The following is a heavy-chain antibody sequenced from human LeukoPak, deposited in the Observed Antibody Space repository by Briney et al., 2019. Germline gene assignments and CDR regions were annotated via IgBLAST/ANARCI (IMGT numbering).Heavy chain of an antibody. CDR2: IYASGST. J-gene: IGHJ4*02. CDR3: ARVQWRAGYYFDY. CDR1: GGSISSGSYY. V-gene: IGHV4-61*02. Sequence: SETLSLTCTVSGGSISSGSYYWSWIRQPAGKGLEWIGRIYASGSTYYNPSLKSRVTISVDMSKNHFSLKLSSVTAADTAVFYCARVQWRAGYYFDYWGQGTLVTVSS. D-gene: IGHD6-19*01.